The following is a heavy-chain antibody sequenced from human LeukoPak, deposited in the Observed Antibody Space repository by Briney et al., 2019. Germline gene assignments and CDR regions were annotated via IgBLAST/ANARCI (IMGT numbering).Heavy chain of an antibody. J-gene: IGHJ4*02. Sequence: GGSLRLSCAASGFSFSSHSMNWVRQAPGKGLEWVSFISSSSSYIYYADSVKGRFTISRDNAKYSLYLQMNSLRAEDTAVYYCVRDLPCTGGSCYSTPDDYWGQGTLVTVSS. CDR2: ISSSSSYI. CDR3: VRDLPCTGGSCYSTPDDY. V-gene: IGHV3-21*01. CDR1: GFSFSSHS. D-gene: IGHD2-15*01.